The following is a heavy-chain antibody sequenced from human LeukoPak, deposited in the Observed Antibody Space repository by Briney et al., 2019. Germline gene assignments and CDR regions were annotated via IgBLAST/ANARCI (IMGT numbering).Heavy chain of an antibody. CDR1: GYTFTCYY. J-gene: IGHJ4*02. CDR2: INPNSGDT. D-gene: IGHD4-11*01. V-gene: IGHV1-2*02. Sequence: ASVKVSCKASGYTFTCYYMHWVRQAPGQGLEWMGWINPNSGDTNYAQKFQGRVTMTRETSISTAYMEVSRLRSADTAVYYCARVLTVGGFVRGTAVTPAGYWGQGTLVTVSS. CDR3: ARVLTVGGFVRGTAVTPAGY.